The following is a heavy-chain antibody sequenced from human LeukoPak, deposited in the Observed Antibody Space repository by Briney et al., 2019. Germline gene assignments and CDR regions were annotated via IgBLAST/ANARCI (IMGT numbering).Heavy chain of an antibody. D-gene: IGHD3-22*01. CDR3: AKDIRKNYYDSSGLDFDI. CDR2: ISYDGSNK. CDR1: GFTFSSYG. V-gene: IGHV3-30*18. Sequence: GGSLRLSCAASGFTFSSYGMHWVRQAPGKGLEWVAVISYDGSNKYYADSMKGRFTISRDNSKNTLYLQMNSLRAEDTAVYYCAKDIRKNYYDSSGLDFDIWGQGTMVTVSS. J-gene: IGHJ3*02.